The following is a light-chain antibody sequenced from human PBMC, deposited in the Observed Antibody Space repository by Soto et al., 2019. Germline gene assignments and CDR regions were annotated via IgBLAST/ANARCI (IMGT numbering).Light chain of an antibody. Sequence: QSALTQPASVSGSPGQSITMSCTGTSSDVGGSNYVSWYQQHPGKAPKLMIYDVSNRPSGVSNRFSGSKSGNTASLTISGLQAEDEADYYCSSYTSSVVVFGGGTKLTVL. CDR1: SSDVGGSNY. J-gene: IGLJ2*01. V-gene: IGLV2-14*01. CDR2: DVS. CDR3: SSYTSSVVV.